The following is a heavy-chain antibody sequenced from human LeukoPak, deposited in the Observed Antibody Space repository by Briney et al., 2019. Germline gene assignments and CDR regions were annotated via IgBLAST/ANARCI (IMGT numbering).Heavy chain of an antibody. V-gene: IGHV1-18*01. CDR3: ARDNYYDSSGYYKYGEWFDP. D-gene: IGHD3-22*01. CDR1: GYTFTSYG. J-gene: IGHJ5*02. CDR2: ISAYNGNT. Sequence: ASVKVSCKASGYTFTSYGISWVRQAPGQGLEWMGWISAYNGNTNYAQKLQGRVTMTTDTSTSTAYMELRSLRSDDTAVYYCARDNYYDSSGYYKYGEWFDPWGQGTLVTVSS.